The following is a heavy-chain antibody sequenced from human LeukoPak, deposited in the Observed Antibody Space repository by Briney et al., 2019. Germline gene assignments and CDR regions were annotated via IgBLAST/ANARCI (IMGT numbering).Heavy chain of an antibody. CDR3: ARSHSGWYGGWFDP. D-gene: IGHD6-19*01. CDR2: INSDGSST. J-gene: IGHJ5*02. CDR1: GFTFSSYW. V-gene: IGHV3-74*01. Sequence: GGSLRLSCAASGFTFSSYWMHWVRQVPGKGLVWVSRINSDGSSTSYADSVKGRFTISRDNAKNTLYLQMNSLRAEDTAVYYCARSHSGWYGGWFDPWGHGTLVTVSS.